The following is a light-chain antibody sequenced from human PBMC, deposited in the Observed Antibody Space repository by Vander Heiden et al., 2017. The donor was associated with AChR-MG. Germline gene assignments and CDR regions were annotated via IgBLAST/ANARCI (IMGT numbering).Light chain of an antibody. CDR3: MQSNQLPFT. J-gene: IGKJ3*01. V-gene: IGKV2D-29*02. Sequence: DIVMTQTPLSLSVTPGQPASISCKSSQSLLHSVGKTYLFWYLQKPGQSPQLLIYEVSKRFSGVADRFSGSGSGTDFTLTISRVEAEDVGIYYCMQSNQLPFTFGHGTRVDIK. CDR1: QSLLHSVGKTY. CDR2: EVS.